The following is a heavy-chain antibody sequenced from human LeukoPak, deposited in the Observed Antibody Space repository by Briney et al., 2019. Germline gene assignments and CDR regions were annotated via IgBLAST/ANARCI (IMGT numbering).Heavy chain of an antibody. V-gene: IGHV3-23*01. D-gene: IGHD2-2*01. CDR1: GFTFSSYA. CDR3: AKDLRRSSTSSYGMDV. J-gene: IGHJ6*02. Sequence: GGSLRPSCAASGFTFSSYAMSWVRQAPGKGLEWVSAISGSGGSTYYADSVKGRFTISRDNSKNTLYLQMNSLRAEDTAVYYCAKDLRRSSTSSYGMDVWGQGTTVTVSS. CDR2: ISGSGGST.